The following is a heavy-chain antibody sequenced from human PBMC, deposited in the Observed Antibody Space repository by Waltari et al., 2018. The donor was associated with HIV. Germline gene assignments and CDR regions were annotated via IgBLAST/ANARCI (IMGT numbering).Heavy chain of an antibody. CDR2: IWSDGNNE. J-gene: IGHJ3*02. D-gene: IGHD1-26*01. Sequence: QVQLVESGGGVVQPGRSLVLSCAASVFTFGRYGMKWVRQAPGKGPEWVEIIWSDGNNEYYADSVKGRFTISRDNSKDTLYLQMNSLRAEDTAMYYCAKDNSVNYFTGDAFDIWGQGTMVIVSS. V-gene: IGHV3-30*18. CDR3: AKDNSVNYFTGDAFDI. CDR1: VFTFGRYG.